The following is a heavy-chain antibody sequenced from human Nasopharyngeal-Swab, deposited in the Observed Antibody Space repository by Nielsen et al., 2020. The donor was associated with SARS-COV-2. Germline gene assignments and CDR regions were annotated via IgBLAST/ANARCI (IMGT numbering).Heavy chain of an antibody. CDR2: ISSSSSYI. CDR3: ARMVYPYTGIDY. D-gene: IGHD2-8*01. V-gene: IGHV3-21*01. Sequence: GGSLRLSCAASGFTFSSYSMNWVRQAPGKGLEWVSSISSSSSYIYYADSVKGRFTISRGSAKNSLYLQMNSLRAEDTAVYYCARMVYPYTGIDYWGQGTLVTVSS. CDR1: GFTFSSYS. J-gene: IGHJ4*02.